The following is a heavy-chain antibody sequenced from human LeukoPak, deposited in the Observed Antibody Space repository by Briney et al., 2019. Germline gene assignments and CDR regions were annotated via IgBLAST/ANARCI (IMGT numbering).Heavy chain of an antibody. Sequence: PGGSLRLSCAASGFSFSDYYMSWVRLAPGKGLEWIAYISNSSSTIYYADSVKGRFTISRDNAKNSLYLQMNSLRAEDTAVYYCARDRDSSGYNIRNSFDYWGQGTLVTVSS. CDR2: ISNSSSTI. J-gene: IGHJ4*02. CDR1: GFSFSDYY. CDR3: ARDRDSSGYNIRNSFDY. V-gene: IGHV3-11*04. D-gene: IGHD3-22*01.